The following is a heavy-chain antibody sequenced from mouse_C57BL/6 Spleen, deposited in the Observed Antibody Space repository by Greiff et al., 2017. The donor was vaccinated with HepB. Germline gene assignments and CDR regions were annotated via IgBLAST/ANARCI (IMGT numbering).Heavy chain of an antibody. CDR1: GYAFSSSW. CDR2: IYPGDGAT. V-gene: IGHV1-82*01. J-gene: IGHJ2*01. Sequence: QVQLQQSGPELVKPGASVKISCKASGYAFSSSWMNWVKQRPGKGLEWIGRIYPGDGATNYNGKFKGKATLTADKSSSTAYMQLSSLTSEDSAVYVCGRGNDGYFFDDWGQGTTLTVSS. CDR3: GRGNDGYFFDD. D-gene: IGHD2-3*01.